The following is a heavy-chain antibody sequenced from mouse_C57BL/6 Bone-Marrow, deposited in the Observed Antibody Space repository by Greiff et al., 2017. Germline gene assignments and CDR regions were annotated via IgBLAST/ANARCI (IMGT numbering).Heavy chain of an antibody. CDR1: GYTFTSYW. D-gene: IGHD1-1*01. J-gene: IGHJ2*01. CDR2: IHPNSGST. V-gene: IGHV1-64*01. CDR3: ARDYYGSSYDYFDY. Sequence: QVQLQQPGAELVKPGASVKLSCKASGYTFTSYWMHWVKQRPGQGLEWIGMIHPNSGSTNYNEKFKSKATLTVDKSSSTAYMQLSSLTSEDSAVYVCARDYYGSSYDYFDYWGQGTTLTVSS.